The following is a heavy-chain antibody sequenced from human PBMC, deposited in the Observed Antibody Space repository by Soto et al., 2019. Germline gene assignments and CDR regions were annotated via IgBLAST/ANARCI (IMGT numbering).Heavy chain of an antibody. CDR3: ARSGDNYNVLDY. Sequence: PGGSLRLSCAASGVTFSSYSMNWVRQAPGKGLEWVSSISSSSSYIYYADSVKGRFSISRDNAKNSLYLEINSLRGEDTAIYYCARSGDNYNVLDYWGQGTPVTVSS. J-gene: IGHJ4*02. CDR1: GVTFSSYS. D-gene: IGHD3-10*02. V-gene: IGHV3-21*04. CDR2: ISSSSSYI.